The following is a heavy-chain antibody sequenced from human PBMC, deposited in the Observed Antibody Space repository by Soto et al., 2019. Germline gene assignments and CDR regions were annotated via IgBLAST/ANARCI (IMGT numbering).Heavy chain of an antibody. Sequence: EMQLLESGGDLVQPGGSLRLSCAASGFTLSNYAMTWVRQAPGKGLEYISAISGSGVTTYYADSMKGRFTISRDKSKNTLYLQMNRLRAEDTAVYYCAKDLDDIGMVDAFEIWGQGTMVTVSS. CDR2: ISGSGVTT. CDR1: GFTLSNYA. CDR3: AKDLDDIGMVDAFEI. D-gene: IGHD2-15*01. J-gene: IGHJ3*02. V-gene: IGHV3-23*01.